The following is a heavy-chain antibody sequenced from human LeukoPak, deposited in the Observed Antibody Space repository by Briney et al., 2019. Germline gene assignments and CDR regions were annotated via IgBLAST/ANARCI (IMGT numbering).Heavy chain of an antibody. J-gene: IGHJ4*02. D-gene: IGHD1-14*01. CDR2: TYYSGNT. CDR3: TRPTGKGLFDS. CDR1: GVSFSGYY. Sequence: SETLSLTCAVYGVSFSGYYWSWIRQPPGKGLEWIGSTYYSGNTYYNSSLKSRVTISLDTSKNQFSLNLFSVTAADTAMYSCTRPTGKGLFDSWGQGTRVP. V-gene: IGHV4-34*11.